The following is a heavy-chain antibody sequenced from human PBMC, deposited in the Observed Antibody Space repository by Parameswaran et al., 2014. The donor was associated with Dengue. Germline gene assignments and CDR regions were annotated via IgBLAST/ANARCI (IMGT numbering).Heavy chain of an antibody. CDR3: ATQQLPDY. Sequence: VRQMPGKGLEWVSYISSSSTIYYADSVKGRFTISRDNAKNSLYLQMNSLRDEDTAVYYCATQQLPDYWGQGTLVTVSS. CDR2: ISSSSTI. V-gene: IGHV3-48*02. D-gene: IGHD6-13*01. J-gene: IGHJ4*02.